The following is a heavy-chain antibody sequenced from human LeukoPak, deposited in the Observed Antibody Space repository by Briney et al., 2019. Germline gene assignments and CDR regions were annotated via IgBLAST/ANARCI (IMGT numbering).Heavy chain of an antibody. CDR3: ASYGNAFDI. Sequence: SQTLSLTCAVSGGSISSGGYSGSWIRQPPGKGLEWIGYIYYSGSTYYNPSLKSRVTISVDTSKNQFSLKLSSVTAADTAVYYCASYGNAFDIWGQGTMVTVSS. D-gene: IGHD4-17*01. CDR1: GGSISSGGYS. J-gene: IGHJ3*02. V-gene: IGHV4-30-4*07. CDR2: IYYSGST.